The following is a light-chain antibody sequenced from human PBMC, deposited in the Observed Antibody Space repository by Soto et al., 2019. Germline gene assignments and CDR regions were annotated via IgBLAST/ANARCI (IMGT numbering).Light chain of an antibody. CDR3: QQRVSWPRA. CDR2: DAS. V-gene: IGKV3-11*01. CDR1: QSINSN. J-gene: IGKJ2*01. Sequence: VLTQSPATLSLSPGERATLSCRASQSINSNLAWYQQKPGQAPRLLIYDASNRATGIPARFSGGGSGTDFTLTIGGLEPEDFAVYYCQQRVSWPRAFGQGTKLEIK.